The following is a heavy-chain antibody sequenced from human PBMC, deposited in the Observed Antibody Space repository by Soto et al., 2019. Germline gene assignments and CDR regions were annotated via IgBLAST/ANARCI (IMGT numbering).Heavy chain of an antibody. J-gene: IGHJ6*02. CDR3: ARDRIAVAANPKPDGFYYYYGMDV. D-gene: IGHD6-19*01. CDR2: ISYDGSNK. CDR1: GFTFSSYA. V-gene: IGHV3-30-3*01. Sequence: GGSLRLSCAASGFTFSSYAMHWVRQAPGKGLEWVAVISYDGSNKYYADSVKGRFTISRDNSKNTLYLQMNSLRAEDTAVYYCARDRIAVAANPKPDGFYYYYGMDVWGQGTTVTVSS.